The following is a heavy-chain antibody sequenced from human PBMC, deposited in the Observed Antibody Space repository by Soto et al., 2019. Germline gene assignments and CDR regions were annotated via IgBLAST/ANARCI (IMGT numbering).Heavy chain of an antibody. CDR1: GFSLSSYW. J-gene: IGHJ5*02. Sequence: PGGSLRLSCAASGFSLSSYWMNWVRLAPGKGLEWVSYISSSSSTIYYADSVKGRFTISRDNANNSLYLQINSLRAEDTALYSCQSPREPVAATGWFDPWGQGTLVNVSS. D-gene: IGHD2-15*01. CDR3: QSPREPVAATGWFDP. V-gene: IGHV3-48*01. CDR2: ISSSSSTI.